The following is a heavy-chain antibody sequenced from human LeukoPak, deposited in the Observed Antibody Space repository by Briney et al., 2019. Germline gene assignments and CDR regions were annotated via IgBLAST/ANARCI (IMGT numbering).Heavy chain of an antibody. Sequence: GESLKISCKGSGYSFTNYWIGWVRQMPGKRLEWMGIIYPHDSDTRYSPSFQGQVTISADKSISTAYLQWSSLRASDTAIYYCARHVDNSCWLFWGQGTVVTVSS. J-gene: IGHJ4*02. D-gene: IGHD6-19*01. CDR1: GYSFTNYW. CDR3: ARHVDNSCWLF. V-gene: IGHV5-51*01. CDR2: IYPHDSDT.